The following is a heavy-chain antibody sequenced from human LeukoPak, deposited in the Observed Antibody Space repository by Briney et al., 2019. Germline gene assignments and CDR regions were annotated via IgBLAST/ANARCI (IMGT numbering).Heavy chain of an antibody. CDR1: GFTFSSYG. D-gene: IGHD2-2*01. CDR3: AKEAYIVVVPAALDI. J-gene: IGHJ3*02. V-gene: IGHV3-30*02. Sequence: GGSLRLSCAASGFTFSSYGMHWVRQAPGKGLEWVAFIRYDGSNKYYADSVKGRFTISRDNSKNTLYPQMNSLRAEDTAVYYCAKEAYIVVVPAALDIWGQGTMVTVSS. CDR2: IRYDGSNK.